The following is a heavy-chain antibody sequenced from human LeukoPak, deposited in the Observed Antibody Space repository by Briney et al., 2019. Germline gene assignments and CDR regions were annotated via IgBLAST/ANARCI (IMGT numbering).Heavy chain of an antibody. CDR1: GFTFSNAW. D-gene: IGHD6-19*01. CDR3: ARAALAAPDY. Sequence: GGSLRLSCAASGFTFSNAWMSWVRQAPGKGLEWVSSISGSSTYIYYADSVKGRFTISRDNANNSLYLQMNSLRADDTAVYYCARAALAAPDYWGQGTLVTVSS. J-gene: IGHJ4*02. V-gene: IGHV3-21*01. CDR2: ISGSSTYI.